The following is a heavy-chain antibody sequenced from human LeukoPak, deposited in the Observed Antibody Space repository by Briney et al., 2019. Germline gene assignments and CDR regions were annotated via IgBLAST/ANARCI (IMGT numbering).Heavy chain of an antibody. CDR2: IRNDGSNK. Sequence: GGSLRLSCAASGFTFSSYGLHWVRQVQGKGLEWVAFIRNDGSNKYYADSVKGRFTISRDNSKNTVYLQMNTLTTEDTAVYYCAKDLSSWNYDNAFDIWGQGTMVTVSS. CDR3: AKDLSSWNYDNAFDI. CDR1: GFTFSSYG. D-gene: IGHD1-7*01. J-gene: IGHJ3*02. V-gene: IGHV3-30*02.